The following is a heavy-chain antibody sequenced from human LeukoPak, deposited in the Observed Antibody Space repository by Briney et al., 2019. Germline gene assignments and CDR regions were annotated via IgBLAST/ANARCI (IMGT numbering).Heavy chain of an antibody. J-gene: IGHJ6*03. V-gene: IGHV1-69*05. CDR3: ASSGRDYDFWSGYYYYMDV. D-gene: IGHD3-3*01. Sequence: SESITVVGESPEQRPEWMGGIIPIFGTANYAQKFQGRVTITTDESTSTAYMELSSLRSEDTAVYYCASSGRDYDFWSGYYYYMDVWGKGTTVTVSS. CDR2: IIPIFGTA. CDR1: SES.